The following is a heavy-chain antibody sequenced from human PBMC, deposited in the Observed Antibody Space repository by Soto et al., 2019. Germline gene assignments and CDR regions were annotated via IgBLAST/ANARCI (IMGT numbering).Heavy chain of an antibody. Sequence: EVQLFESGGGLVQPGGSLRLSCAASGCTFSSYAMSWVRQAPGKGLEWVSAISGSGGSTYYADSVKGRFTISRDNSKNTLYLQMNSLRAEDTAVYYCAKDILITIFGVVIPNDAFDIWGQGTMVTVSS. J-gene: IGHJ3*02. CDR1: GCTFSSYA. D-gene: IGHD3-3*01. CDR3: AKDILITIFGVVIPNDAFDI. CDR2: ISGSGGST. V-gene: IGHV3-23*01.